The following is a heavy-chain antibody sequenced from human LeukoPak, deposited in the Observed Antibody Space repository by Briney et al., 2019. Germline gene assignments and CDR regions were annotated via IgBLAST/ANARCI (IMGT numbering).Heavy chain of an antibody. D-gene: IGHD6-13*01. CDR1: GYNFTTYW. V-gene: IGHV5-51*01. J-gene: IGHJ4*02. Sequence: GESLKISCKGSGYNFTTYWIGWVRPLPGKGLEWMGIIYPVDSKTRYSPSFQGQVTISADKSISTAYLQWSSLKASDTAMYYCARSSSSWQKFFDYWGQGTLVTVSS. CDR2: IYPVDSKT. CDR3: ARSSSSWQKFFDY.